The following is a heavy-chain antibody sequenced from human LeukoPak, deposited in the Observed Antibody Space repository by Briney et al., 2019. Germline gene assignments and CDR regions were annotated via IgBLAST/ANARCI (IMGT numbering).Heavy chain of an antibody. CDR1: GFTFSDYY. J-gene: IGHJ4*02. Sequence: GXSXRLSCAASGFTFSDYYMSWIRQAPGKGLEWVSYISSSGSTIYYADSVKGRFTISRDNAKNSLYLQMNSLRAEDTAVYYCARGTVVVTAIHVYWGQGTLVTVSS. CDR3: ARGTVVVTAIHVY. D-gene: IGHD2-21*02. V-gene: IGHV3-11*01. CDR2: ISSSGSTI.